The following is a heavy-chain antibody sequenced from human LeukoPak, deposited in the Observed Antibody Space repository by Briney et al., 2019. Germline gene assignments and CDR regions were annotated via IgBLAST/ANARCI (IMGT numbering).Heavy chain of an antibody. CDR3: ARGLLEYGDYYFDF. J-gene: IGHJ4*02. V-gene: IGHV3-33*05. Sequence: GGSLRLSCAASGFSFSAYGMHWVRQAPGKGLVWVSVISIDGSNKDYVDSVKGRFTISRDDSKNTLYLQMNSLRAEDTAIYYCARGLLEYGDYYFDFWGQGTLITVS. D-gene: IGHD4-17*01. CDR1: GFSFSAYG. CDR2: ISIDGSNK.